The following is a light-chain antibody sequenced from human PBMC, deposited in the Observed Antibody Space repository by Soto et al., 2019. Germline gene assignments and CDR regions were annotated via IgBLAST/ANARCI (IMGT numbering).Light chain of an antibody. CDR2: LNSDGSH. CDR1: SGHSSYG. Sequence: QAVLTQSPSASASLGASVKLTCTLSSGHSSYGIAWHQQQPEKGPRYLMKLNSDGSHVKGDGIPDRFSGSSSGAECYLTISSLQSEDEADYYCQTWGTGIMVFGEGTKLTVL. V-gene: IGLV4-69*01. CDR3: QTWGTGIMV. J-gene: IGLJ3*02.